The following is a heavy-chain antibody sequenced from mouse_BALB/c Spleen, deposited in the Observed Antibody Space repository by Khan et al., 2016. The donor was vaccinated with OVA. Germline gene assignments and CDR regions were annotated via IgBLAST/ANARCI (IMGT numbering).Heavy chain of an antibody. V-gene: IGHV3-2*02. J-gene: IGHJ3*01. CDR2: ISYSGRT. CDR1: GYSITSDYA. Sequence: EVQLQESGPGLVKPSQSLSLTCTVTGYSITSDYAWNWLRQFPGNRLEWMGYISYSGRTSYTPYLKSRISITRDTTKNQFFLQLNSVTTDDTTADYCSWGRAYWGQETLVTVSA. D-gene: IGHD3-3*01. CDR3: SWGRAY.